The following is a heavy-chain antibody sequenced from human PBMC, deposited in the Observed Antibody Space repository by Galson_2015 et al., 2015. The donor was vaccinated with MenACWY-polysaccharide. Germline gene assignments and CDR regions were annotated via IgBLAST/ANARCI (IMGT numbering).Heavy chain of an antibody. D-gene: IGHD3-22*01. J-gene: IGHJ3*02. CDR3: AKPYFYDSSAYPPGAFDI. CDR1: GLTFSSYA. CDR2: ISYDGDNK. Sequence: SLRLSCAASGLTFSSYAMHWVRQAPGKGLEWVARISYDGDNKYYADSVKGRFTISRDNSKNTLFLQINSLRAEDTAVYYCAKPYFYDSSAYPPGAFDIWGRGTMVTVSS. V-gene: IGHV3-30*18.